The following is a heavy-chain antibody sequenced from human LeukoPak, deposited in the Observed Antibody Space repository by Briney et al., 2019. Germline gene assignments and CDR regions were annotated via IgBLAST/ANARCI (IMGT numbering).Heavy chain of an antibody. CDR1: GFSFTSYW. J-gene: IGHJ3*02. D-gene: IGHD2-15*01. CDR2: INQDAGTT. Sequence: PGGSLRLSCVASGFSFTSYWMSWGRQAPGKGLEFVANINQDAGTTNYVHSVKGRFTISRDNAENSLSLQMSSLRAEDTALYYCARDPGWSSFDIWGQGIMVTVSS. V-gene: IGHV3-7*01. CDR3: ARDPGWSSFDI.